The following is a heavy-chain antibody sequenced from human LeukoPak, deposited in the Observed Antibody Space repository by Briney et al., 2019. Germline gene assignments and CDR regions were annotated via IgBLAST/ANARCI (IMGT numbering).Heavy chain of an antibody. CDR1: GGTFSSYA. D-gene: IGHD3-10*01. J-gene: IGHJ4*02. Sequence: SVKVSCKASGGTFSSYAISWVRQAPGQGLEWMGGIIPIFGTANYAQKFQGRVTITADKSTSTAYMELSSLRSEDTAVYYCARGVRITYYYGSGSYATFDYWGQGTLVTVSS. CDR3: ARGVRITYYYGSGSYATFDY. V-gene: IGHV1-69*06. CDR2: IIPIFGTA.